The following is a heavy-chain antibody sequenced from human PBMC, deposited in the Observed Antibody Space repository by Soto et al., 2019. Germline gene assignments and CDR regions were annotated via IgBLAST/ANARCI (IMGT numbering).Heavy chain of an antibody. V-gene: IGHV4-59*01. CDR1: GASIRSYY. CDR3: ARTYDSSGYYYVS. Sequence: SETLSLTCTVSGASIRSYYWSRIRQPPGRELERIGYIYHIGSANYNPSIKSRVTISVDTSKNQFSLRLSSVTAADTAVYYCARTYDSSGYYYVSWGQGTLVTVSS. J-gene: IGHJ5*02. CDR2: IYHIGSA. D-gene: IGHD3-22*01.